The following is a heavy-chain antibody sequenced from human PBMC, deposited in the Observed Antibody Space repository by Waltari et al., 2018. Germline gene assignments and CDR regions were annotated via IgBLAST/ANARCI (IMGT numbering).Heavy chain of an antibody. J-gene: IGHJ6*03. CDR1: GDSIRDEHPY. D-gene: IGHD2-15*01. Sequence: QVQLQESGPGLVKPSQTLSLTCSVSGDSIRDEHPYWTWIRQHPGKGLEGLGFMFHSGKTVYDPSLKSRGTMSVDSSNNQFSLRLSSVTAADTAIYFCARARCGAGGSCYYTTAHYYYMDVWGKGTTVAVSS. V-gene: IGHV4-31*02. CDR2: MFHSGKT. CDR3: ARARCGAGGSCYYTTAHYYYMDV.